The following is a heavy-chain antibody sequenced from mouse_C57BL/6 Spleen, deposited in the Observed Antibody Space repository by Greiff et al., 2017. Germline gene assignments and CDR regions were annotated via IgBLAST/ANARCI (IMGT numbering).Heavy chain of an antibody. J-gene: IGHJ2*01. CDR3: ARAITTVVARDY. Sequence: QVQLQQPGAELVKPGASVKLSCKASGYTFTSYWMQWVKQRPGQGLEWIGEIDPSDSYTNYNQKFKGKATLTVDTSSSTAYMQLSSLTSEDSAVYYCARAITTVVARDYWGQGTTLTVSS. CDR2: IDPSDSYT. CDR1: GYTFTSYW. V-gene: IGHV1-50*01. D-gene: IGHD1-1*01.